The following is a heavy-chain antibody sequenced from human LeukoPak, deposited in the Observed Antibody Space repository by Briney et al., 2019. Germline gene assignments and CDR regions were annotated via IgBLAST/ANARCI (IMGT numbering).Heavy chain of an antibody. CDR3: ARDGVLYGSGDNWFDS. Sequence: GGSLRLACATSGFTFEDHGMSWVRQVPGKRLEWVSVINWRGDVTGYAASVWGRFTISRDNAKNSLYLQMNSLGAEDSALYYCARDGVLYGSGDNWFDSWGQGTLVTVSS. CDR1: GFTFEDHG. J-gene: IGHJ5*01. CDR2: INWRGDVT. D-gene: IGHD3-10*01. V-gene: IGHV3-20*04.